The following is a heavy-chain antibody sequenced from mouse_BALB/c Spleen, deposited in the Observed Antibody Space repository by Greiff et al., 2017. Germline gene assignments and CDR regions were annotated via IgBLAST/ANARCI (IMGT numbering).Heavy chain of an antibody. V-gene: IGHV5-9-4*01. CDR3: ARDGNYERFAY. CDR1: GFTFSSYA. Sequence: EVMLVESGGGLVKPGGSLKLSCAASGFTFSSYAMSWVRQSPEKRLEWVAEISSGGSYTYYPDTVTGRFTISRDNAKNTLYLEMSSLRSEDMAMYYCARDGNYERFAYWGQGTLVTVSA. J-gene: IGHJ3*01. D-gene: IGHD2-1*01. CDR2: ISSGGSYT.